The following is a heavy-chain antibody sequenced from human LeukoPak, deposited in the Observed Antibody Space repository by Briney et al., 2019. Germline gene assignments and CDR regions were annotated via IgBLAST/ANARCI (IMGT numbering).Heavy chain of an antibody. CDR2: IYYSGST. J-gene: IGHJ6*02. D-gene: IGHD3-10*01. V-gene: IGHV4-59*08. CDR3: ARHYGKNYYYHGMDV. Sequence: SETLSLTCTVSGGFISSYYWSWIRQPPGKGLELIGYIYYSGSTNYNLSLKSRLTISVDTSKNQFSLRLSCVTAADTAVYYCARHYGKNYYYHGMDVWGQGTTITVSS. CDR1: GGFISSYY.